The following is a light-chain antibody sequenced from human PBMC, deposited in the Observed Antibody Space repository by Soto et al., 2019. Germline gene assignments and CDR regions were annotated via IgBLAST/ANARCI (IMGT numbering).Light chain of an antibody. V-gene: IGKV3-20*01. CDR1: QTISTTY. J-gene: IGKJ1*01. CDR2: DAS. CDR3: QLYHNSKRT. Sequence: EIVITQSPATLYLSPGERATLSCRASQTISTTYLAWYQQKPGQAPRLLIYDASSRETGIPDRFSGSGSGTEFTLTISRLEPEDFEVYYCQLYHNSKRTFGQGTKVDIK.